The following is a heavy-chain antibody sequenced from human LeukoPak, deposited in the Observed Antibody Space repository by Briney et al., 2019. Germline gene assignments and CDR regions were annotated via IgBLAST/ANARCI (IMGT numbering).Heavy chain of an antibody. V-gene: IGHV4-59*01. D-gene: IGHD3-3*01. CDR3: SREALRYFDFCSGSSYFDN. CDR1: GGSLSSYY. CDR2: IYHSGST. J-gene: IGHJ4*02. Sequence: SETLSLTCPVSGGSLSSYYWSWIRQPPGKGLEWIGYIYHSGSTNYNPSLKSRVTISVDTSKNQFSLKLGSVTAADTAVYYCSREALRYFDFCSGSSYFDNWGQGTMVTVSS.